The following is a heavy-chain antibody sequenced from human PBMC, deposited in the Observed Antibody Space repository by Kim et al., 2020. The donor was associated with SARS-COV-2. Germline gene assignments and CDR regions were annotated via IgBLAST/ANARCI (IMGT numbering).Heavy chain of an antibody. J-gene: IGHJ4*02. CDR3: VLDCLDCAGALAH. D-gene: IGHD3-10*02. CDR1: GYTFSDYF. Sequence: ASVKVSCKASGYTFSDYFIHWVRQAPGQGPEWMGCINPNTGDSPDTSTPQKFQGRITLTRDPSIRTAYMDLRWLRSDDTALYYCVLDCLDCAGALAHWGQGTLVTVSS. V-gene: IGHV1-2*02. CDR2: INPNTGDSPDT.